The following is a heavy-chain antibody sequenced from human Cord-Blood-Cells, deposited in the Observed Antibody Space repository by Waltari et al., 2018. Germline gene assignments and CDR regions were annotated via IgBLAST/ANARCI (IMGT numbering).Heavy chain of an antibody. J-gene: IGHJ3*02. Sequence: QVQLQESGPGLVKPSETLSLTCTVSGYSISSGYYWGWIRQPPGKGLEWIGSIYHSGSTYYNPSLKGRVTISVDTSKNQFSLKLGSVTAADTAVYYCARAPRESSSSGLAFDIWGQGTMVTVSS. CDR2: IYHSGST. CDR1: GYSISSGYY. D-gene: IGHD6-6*01. V-gene: IGHV4-38-2*02. CDR3: ARAPRESSSSGLAFDI.